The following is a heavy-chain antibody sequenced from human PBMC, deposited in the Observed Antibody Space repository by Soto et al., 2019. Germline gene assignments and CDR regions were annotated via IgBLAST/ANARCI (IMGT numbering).Heavy chain of an antibody. D-gene: IGHD6-19*01. Sequence: LSLTCTVSGGSISSSSYYWGWIRQPPGKGLEWIGSIYYSGSTYYNPSLKSRVTISVDTSKNQFSLKLSSVTAADTAVYYCARLGAVAGNDYWGQGTLVTVSS. V-gene: IGHV4-39*01. CDR2: IYYSGST. CDR1: GGSISSSSYY. CDR3: ARLGAVAGNDY. J-gene: IGHJ4*02.